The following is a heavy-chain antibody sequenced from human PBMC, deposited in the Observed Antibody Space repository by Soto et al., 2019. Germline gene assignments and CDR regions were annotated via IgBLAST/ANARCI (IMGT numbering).Heavy chain of an antibody. CDR3: AKDYGSGWTMGDF. CDR1: GFTFSSYG. J-gene: IGHJ4*02. Sequence: QVQLVESGGGVVQPGRSLRLSCAASGFTFSSYGMHWVRQAPGKRLEWLAVISYDGSNKYYADSVKGRFTISRDNSKNTLYLQVNSLRAVDTAMYYCAKDYGSGWTMGDFWGQGTLVTVSS. D-gene: IGHD6-19*01. V-gene: IGHV3-30*18. CDR2: ISYDGSNK.